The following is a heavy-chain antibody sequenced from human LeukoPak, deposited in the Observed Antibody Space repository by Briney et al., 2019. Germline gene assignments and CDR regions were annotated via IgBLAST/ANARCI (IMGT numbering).Heavy chain of an antibody. D-gene: IGHD5-24*01. CDR1: GFTFDDYA. CDR2: IRWDSGTI. CDR3: AKDRWLQGYFDY. J-gene: IGHJ4*02. Sequence: LPGGSLRLSCAASGFTFDDYAMHWVRQAPGKGLEWVSGIRWDSGTIGYADSVKGRFTISRDNSKKTVYLQMNSLRTEDTAVYYCAKDRWLQGYFDYWGQGTLVTVSS. V-gene: IGHV3-9*01.